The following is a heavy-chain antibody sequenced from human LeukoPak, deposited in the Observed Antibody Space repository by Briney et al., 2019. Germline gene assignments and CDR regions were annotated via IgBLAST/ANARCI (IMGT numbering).Heavy chain of an antibody. Sequence: SETPTRTCTVSGGSISSHYWSWIRKPPGKGLEWIGYIYYSGSTNYNPSLKSRVTISVDTSKNQFSLKLSSVTAADTAVYYCASAWYYDFWSGYSPYYMDVWGKGTTVTVSS. CDR2: IYYSGST. D-gene: IGHD3-3*01. CDR1: GGSISSHY. V-gene: IGHV4-59*11. CDR3: ASAWYYDFWSGYSPYYMDV. J-gene: IGHJ6*03.